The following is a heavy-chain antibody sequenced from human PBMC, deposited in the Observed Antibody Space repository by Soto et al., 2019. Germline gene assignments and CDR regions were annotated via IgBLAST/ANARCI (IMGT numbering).Heavy chain of an antibody. CDR1: GGSFSSFA. J-gene: IGHJ6*02. CDR3: AVSLHRVVLHYYYGMDD. V-gene: IGHV1-69*01. D-gene: IGHD3-16*02. Sequence: QVQLVQSGAEVRKPGSSVKVSCKASGGSFSSFAFSWVRQAPGQGLEWKGGIIPMFGSANYAQEFLGRVTFTADDSTSTIYMEISGLTFEDTAFYYCAVSLHRVVLHYYYGMDDGGPGTPVTVSS. CDR2: IIPMFGSA.